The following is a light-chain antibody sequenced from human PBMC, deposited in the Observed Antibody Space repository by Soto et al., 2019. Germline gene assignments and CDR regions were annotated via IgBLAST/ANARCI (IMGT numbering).Light chain of an antibody. J-gene: IGKJ3*01. CDR3: QQRSNWPPT. V-gene: IGKV3-11*01. Sequence: EIVFTQSPATLSLSPGERATLSCRASQSVSSYLAWYQQKPGQAPRLLIYDASNRATGIPARFSGSGSGTDFTLTISSLEPEDFAVYYCQQRSNWPPTFGPGTRWIS. CDR1: QSVSSY. CDR2: DAS.